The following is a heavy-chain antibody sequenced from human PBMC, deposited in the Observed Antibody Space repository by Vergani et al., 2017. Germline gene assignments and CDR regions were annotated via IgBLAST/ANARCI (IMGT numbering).Heavy chain of an antibody. CDR3: ARGMTTETTDLDGFDI. CDR1: SFSVSSHY. Sequence: EAQLVESGGGLVQPGGSLRLSCGASSFSVSSHYMTWVRQAPGKGLEWVSTINIGGRTSYADSVKGRLTLTRDDSKNTLHLQMNSLRPEDTAVYYCARGMTTETTDLDGFDIWGQGTMVSISS. J-gene: IGHJ3*02. CDR2: INIGGRT. V-gene: IGHV3-66*02. D-gene: IGHD4-17*01.